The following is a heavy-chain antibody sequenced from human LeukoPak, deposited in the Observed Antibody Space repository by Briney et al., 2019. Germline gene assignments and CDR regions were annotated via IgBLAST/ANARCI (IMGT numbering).Heavy chain of an antibody. CDR1: GGSISSTTYY. J-gene: IGHJ4*02. CDR3: ARIYSAYSYGPFGY. Sequence: SETLCLTCTVSGGSISSTTYYWGWIRQPPGKGLEWIGTVYYSGSTYYNPSLQSRVTISVDTSKNQFSLKLTSVTAADTAVYYCARIYSAYSYGPFGYWGQGTLVTVPS. CDR2: VYYSGST. V-gene: IGHV4-39*07. D-gene: IGHD5-18*01.